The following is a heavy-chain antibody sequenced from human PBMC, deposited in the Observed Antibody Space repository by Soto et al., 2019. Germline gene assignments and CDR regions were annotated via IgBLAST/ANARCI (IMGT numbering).Heavy chain of an antibody. V-gene: IGHV5-51*01. Sequence: GEALKISCKGSGYGFTSYWIGWVRQMPGKGLEWMGIIYAGDTETRYSPSFQGLVTISADKSISTAYLQWSSLKASDTAMYYCARHRRDYPFDIWGQGTMVTVSS. CDR3: ARHRRDYPFDI. D-gene: IGHD3-10*01. J-gene: IGHJ3*02. CDR1: GYGFTSYW. CDR2: IYAGDTET.